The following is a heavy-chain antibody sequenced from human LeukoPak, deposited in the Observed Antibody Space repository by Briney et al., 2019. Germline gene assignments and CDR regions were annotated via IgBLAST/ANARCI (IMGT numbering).Heavy chain of an antibody. CDR3: ARGFSGSYSAPLDY. D-gene: IGHD3-10*01. V-gene: IGHV3-30*04. CDR1: GLTFSFYA. J-gene: IGHJ4*02. CDR2: ISDDGKNY. Sequence: PGRSLRLSCAASGLTFSFYAMHWVRRAPGKGLEWVAVISDDGKNYNSAHSVKGRFTISRDNSKNTLFLQMKSLTADDTALYYCARGFSGSYSAPLDYWGQGTLVTVSP.